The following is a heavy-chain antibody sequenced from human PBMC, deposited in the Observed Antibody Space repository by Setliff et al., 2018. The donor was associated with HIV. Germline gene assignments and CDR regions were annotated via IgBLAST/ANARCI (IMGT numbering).Heavy chain of an antibody. CDR1: GYTFTSDY. J-gene: IGHJ6*02. Sequence: VKVSCKASGYTFTSDYIHWVRQATGQGLEWMGWMNPNSGNTGYAQKFQGRVTITRNTSISTAYMELSSLRSEDTAVYYCARGHAVVVPAVYYYYYGMDVWGQGTTVTAP. CDR2: MNPNSGNT. D-gene: IGHD2-2*01. V-gene: IGHV1-8*01. CDR3: ARGHAVVVPAVYYYYYGMDV.